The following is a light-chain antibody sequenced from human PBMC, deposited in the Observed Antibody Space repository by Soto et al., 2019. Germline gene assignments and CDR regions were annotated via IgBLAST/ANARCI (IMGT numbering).Light chain of an antibody. V-gene: IGLV8-61*01. Sequence: QTVVTQESSFSVSPGGTVTLTCGLSSDSVSTSYYPSWYQQTPGQAPRTLIYNTNTRSSGVPDRFSGSILGDKAALTITGAQADDESDYYCVLYMGSGISVFGGGTKLTVL. J-gene: IGLJ3*02. CDR2: NTN. CDR1: SDSVSTSYY. CDR3: VLYMGSGISV.